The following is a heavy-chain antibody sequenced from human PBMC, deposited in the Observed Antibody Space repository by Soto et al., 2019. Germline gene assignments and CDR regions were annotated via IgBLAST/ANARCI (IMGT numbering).Heavy chain of an antibody. J-gene: IGHJ3*01. Sequence: ASVKVSCKASGGTFSSYAISWVRQAPGQGLEWMGGIIPIFGTANYAQKFQGRVTITADESTSTAYMELSSLRSEDTAVYYCARDRGTMVRGSPPISWGQGTMVTVS. V-gene: IGHV1-69*13. D-gene: IGHD3-10*01. CDR3: ARDRGTMVRGSPPIS. CDR1: GGTFSSYA. CDR2: IIPIFGTA.